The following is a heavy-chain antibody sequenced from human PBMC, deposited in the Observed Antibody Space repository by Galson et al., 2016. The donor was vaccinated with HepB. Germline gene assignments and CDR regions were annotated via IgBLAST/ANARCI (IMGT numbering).Heavy chain of an antibody. V-gene: IGHV3-23*01. CDR3: AKFQMAVTGNVGYFDY. D-gene: IGHD6-19*01. J-gene: IGHJ4*02. Sequence: SLRLSCAASGFTFDTHAMNWARQAPGKGLEWVSAISGSGLKTDYADSVKGRFTIFRDNSKNTVSLQMSNLSVGDTAVYYCAKFQMAVTGNVGYFDYWGQGALVTVSS. CDR2: ISGSGLKT. CDR1: GFTFDTHA.